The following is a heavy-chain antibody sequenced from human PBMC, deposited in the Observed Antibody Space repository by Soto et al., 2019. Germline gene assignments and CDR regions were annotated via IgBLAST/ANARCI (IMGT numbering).Heavy chain of an antibody. CDR1: GFGFSSYA. Sequence: EVQLLESGGGMVQPGGSLRISCVASGFGFSSYAISWVRQSPGKGLEWVSTTPATDDDTSYALSVTGRFIVSRDNSKNTLSLLKRSLRAEDTALYYCAKVEDNTGWAVVDSWGQGPLVTVS. CDR3: AKVEDNTGWAVVDS. D-gene: IGHD6-19*01. CDR2: TPATDDDT. V-gene: IGHV3-23*01. J-gene: IGHJ4*02.